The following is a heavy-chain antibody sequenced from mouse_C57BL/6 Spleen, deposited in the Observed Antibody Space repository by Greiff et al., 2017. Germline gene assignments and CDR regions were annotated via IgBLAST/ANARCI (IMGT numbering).Heavy chain of an antibody. CDR1: GYAFSSSW. CDR3: ARRPDYAMDY. J-gene: IGHJ4*01. CDR2: IYPGDGDT. V-gene: IGHV1-82*01. Sequence: VQRVESGPELVKPGASVKISCKASGYAFSSSWMNWVKQRPGKGLEWIGRIYPGDGDTNYNGKFKGKATLTADKSSSTAYMQLSSLTSEDSAVYFCARRPDYAMDYWGQGTSVTVSS.